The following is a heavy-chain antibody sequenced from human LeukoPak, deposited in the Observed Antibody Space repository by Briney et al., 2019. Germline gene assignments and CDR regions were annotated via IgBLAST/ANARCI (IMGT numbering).Heavy chain of an antibody. V-gene: IGHV3-7*01. D-gene: IGHD6-19*01. CDR3: AREHTPFGSGCTAAY. CDR1: GFTFSSYW. J-gene: IGHJ4*02. Sequence: PGGSLRLSCAASGFTFSSYWMSWVRQAPGKGLEWVAHIKRDGSEKYYVDSVKGRFTISRDNTKDSLYLQINSLRAEDTAVYYCAREHTPFGSGCTAAYWGQGTLVTVSS. CDR2: IKRDGSEK.